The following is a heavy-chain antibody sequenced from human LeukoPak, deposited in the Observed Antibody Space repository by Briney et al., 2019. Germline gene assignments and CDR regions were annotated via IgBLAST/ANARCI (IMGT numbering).Heavy chain of an antibody. CDR1: GFTFSSYT. CDR2: LSGTGRYI. V-gene: IGHV3-21*06. J-gene: IGHJ3*02. CDR3: ARSLRDAFDI. Sequence: GGSLGLSCAASGFTFSSYTMNWVRQAPGKGLEWVSSLSGTGRYIHYADLMKGRFTISRDNAKNSLYLQMNSLRAEDTAVYYCARSLRDAFDIWGQGTMVTVSS.